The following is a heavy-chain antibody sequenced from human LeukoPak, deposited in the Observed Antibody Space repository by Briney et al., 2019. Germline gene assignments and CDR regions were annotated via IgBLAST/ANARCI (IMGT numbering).Heavy chain of an antibody. CDR3: ARASDRLLWFGESGFDP. J-gene: IGHJ5*02. CDR2: INHSGST. Sequence: PSETLSLTCAVYGGSFSGYYWSWIRQPPGKGLEWIGEINHSGSTNYNPSLKSRVTISVDTSKNQFSLKLSSVTAADTAVYYCARASDRLLWFGESGFDPWGQGTLVTVSS. D-gene: IGHD3-10*01. CDR1: GGSFSGYY. V-gene: IGHV4-34*01.